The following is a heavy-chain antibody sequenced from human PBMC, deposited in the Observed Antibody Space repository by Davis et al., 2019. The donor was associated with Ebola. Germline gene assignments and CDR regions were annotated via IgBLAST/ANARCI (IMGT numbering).Heavy chain of an antibody. CDR1: GGSISSYY. V-gene: IGHV4-4*07. CDR3: ASAGTYPYYYYYMDV. D-gene: IGHD1-7*01. J-gene: IGHJ6*03. CDR2: IYTSGST. Sequence: SETLSLTCTVSGGSISSYYWSWIRQPAGKGLEWIGRIYTSGSTNYNPSLKSRVTMSVDTSKNQFSLKLSSVTAADTAVYYCASAGTYPYYYYYMDVWGKGTTVTVSS.